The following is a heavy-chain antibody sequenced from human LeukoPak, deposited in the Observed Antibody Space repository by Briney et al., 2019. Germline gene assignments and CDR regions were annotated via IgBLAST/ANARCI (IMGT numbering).Heavy chain of an antibody. J-gene: IGHJ3*02. CDR1: GGSISSGGYY. CDR3: ARFTSQQLVPGQPFDI. D-gene: IGHD6-13*01. V-gene: IGHV4-30-2*01. CDR2: IYHTGST. Sequence: SETLSLTCTVSGGSISSGGYYWSWIRQPPGKGLEWIGYIYHTGSTYYNPSLESRVTISVDRSKNQFSLKLSSVTAADTAVYYCARFTSQQLVPGQPFDIWGQGTMVTVSS.